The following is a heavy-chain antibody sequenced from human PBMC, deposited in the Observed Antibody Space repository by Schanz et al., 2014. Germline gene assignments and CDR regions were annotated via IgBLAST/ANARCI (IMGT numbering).Heavy chain of an antibody. D-gene: IGHD2-2*01. CDR2: VYGSGST. Sequence: QVQLQESGPGLVKPSETLSLTCTVSGGSISDYCWSWIRQPPGKGLEWIGYVYGSGSTSYKPSLKRRVFISVDRSKNQFSLRLYSVTAADTAVYFCARGYQLFDDAFDIWGQGKMVTVSS. V-gene: IGHV4-59*12. J-gene: IGHJ3*02. CDR1: GGSISDYC. CDR3: ARGYQLFDDAFDI.